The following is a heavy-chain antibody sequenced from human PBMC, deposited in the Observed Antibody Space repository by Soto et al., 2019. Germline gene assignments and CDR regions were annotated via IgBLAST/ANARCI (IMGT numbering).Heavy chain of an antibody. Sequence: GESLKISCAASGFTFSNAWMSWVRQAPGKGLEWVGRIKSKTDGGTTDYAAPVKGRFTISRDDSKNTLYLQMNSLKTEDTAVYYCTTEFVQNWFDPRGQGTLVTVSS. CDR2: IKSKTDGGTT. V-gene: IGHV3-15*01. CDR3: TTEFVQNWFDP. CDR1: GFTFSNAW. D-gene: IGHD1-1*01. J-gene: IGHJ5*02.